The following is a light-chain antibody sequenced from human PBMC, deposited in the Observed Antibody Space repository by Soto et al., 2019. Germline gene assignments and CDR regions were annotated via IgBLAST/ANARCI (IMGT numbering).Light chain of an antibody. CDR3: QQYGSSPWT. V-gene: IGKV3-20*01. Sequence: EIVLTQSPGTLSLSPGERATLSCRASQSVSSSYLAWYQPKPVQAPRLLIYGASSRATGIPDRFSGSGSGTDYTLTISRLEPEELAVDYGQQYGSSPWTFGQGTTVEIK. CDR1: QSVSSSY. J-gene: IGKJ1*01. CDR2: GAS.